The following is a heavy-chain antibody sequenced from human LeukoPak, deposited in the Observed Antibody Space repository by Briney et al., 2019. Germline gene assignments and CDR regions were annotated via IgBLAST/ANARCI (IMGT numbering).Heavy chain of an antibody. Sequence: PGGSLRLSCAASGFTFSNAWMSWVRQAPGKGLEWVGRIKSKTDGGTTDYAAPVKGRFTISRDDSKNTLYLQMNSLKTEDTAVYYCTTEVLLWFGETAPLGYWGQGTLVTVSS. CDR2: IKSKTDGGTT. D-gene: IGHD3-10*01. CDR3: TTEVLLWFGETAPLGY. V-gene: IGHV3-15*01. CDR1: GFTFSNAW. J-gene: IGHJ4*02.